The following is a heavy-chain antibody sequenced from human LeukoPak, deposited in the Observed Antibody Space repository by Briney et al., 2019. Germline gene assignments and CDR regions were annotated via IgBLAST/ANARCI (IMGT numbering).Heavy chain of an antibody. V-gene: IGHV4-39*01. D-gene: IGHD5-24*01. J-gene: IGHJ5*02. CDR2: IYYTGST. Sequence: SETLSLTCTVSGGSISSSSYYWGWIRQPPGKGLEWIGTIYYTGSTYSNPSLKSRVTISVDTSKNQFSLKLTSVTAADTAFYYCATYRDDWFDPWGQGILVTVSS. CDR1: GGSISSSSYY. CDR3: ATYRDDWFDP.